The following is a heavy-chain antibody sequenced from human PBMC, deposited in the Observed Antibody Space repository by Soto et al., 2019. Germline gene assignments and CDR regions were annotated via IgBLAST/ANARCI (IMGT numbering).Heavy chain of an antibody. D-gene: IGHD6-13*01. CDR1: GGSISSYY. CDR2: IYYSGST. Sequence: PSETLSLTCTVSGGSISSYYWSWIRQPPGKGLEWIGYIYYSGSTNYNPSLKSRVTISVDTSKNQFSLKLSSVTAADTAVYYCERRLLGRSSWYNWFDPCGQGYLVPVSA. V-gene: IGHV4-59*08. CDR3: ERRLLGRSSWYNWFDP. J-gene: IGHJ5*02.